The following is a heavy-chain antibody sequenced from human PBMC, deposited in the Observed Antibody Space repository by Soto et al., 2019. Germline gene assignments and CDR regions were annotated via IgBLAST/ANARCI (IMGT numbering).Heavy chain of an antibody. CDR1: GFSFSGSD. D-gene: IGHD2-21*02. Sequence: EVQLVESGGGLVQPGGSLKLSCAASGFSFSGSDMHWVRQASWEGLEWVGRIKTKAENYATALAASVKGRFSISRDDSKNTAYLEMNSLKTEDTAVYYCTRRDCRGGDCYSDFDYWGQGALVTVSS. V-gene: IGHV3-73*01. CDR2: IKTKAENYAT. CDR3: TRRDCRGGDCYSDFDY. J-gene: IGHJ4*02.